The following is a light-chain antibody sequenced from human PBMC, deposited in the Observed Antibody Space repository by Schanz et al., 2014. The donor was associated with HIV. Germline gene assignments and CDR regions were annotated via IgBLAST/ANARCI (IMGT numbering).Light chain of an antibody. CDR3: QQFGISPPWT. Sequence: EIVLTQSPATLSLSPGERATLSCRASQSVSTYLAWYQQKPGQPPRLLIYDAVNRATGIPDRFSGSGSGTDFTLTISGLEPEDFAVYYCQQFGISPPWTFGQGTKVEI. J-gene: IGKJ1*01. V-gene: IGKV3-20*01. CDR1: QSVSTY. CDR2: DAV.